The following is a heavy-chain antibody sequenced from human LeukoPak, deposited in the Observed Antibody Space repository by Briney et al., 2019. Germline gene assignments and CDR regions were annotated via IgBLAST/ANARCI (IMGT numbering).Heavy chain of an antibody. Sequence: GASVKVSCKASGGTVSSYAISWVRQAPGQGLEWMGRIIPILGIANYAQKFQGRVTITADKSTSTAYMELSSLRSEDTAVYYCARAAVTIFGVVIMGLDYWGQGTLVTVSS. D-gene: IGHD3-3*01. V-gene: IGHV1-69*04. CDR2: IIPILGIA. CDR1: GGTVSSYA. CDR3: ARAAVTIFGVVIMGLDY. J-gene: IGHJ4*02.